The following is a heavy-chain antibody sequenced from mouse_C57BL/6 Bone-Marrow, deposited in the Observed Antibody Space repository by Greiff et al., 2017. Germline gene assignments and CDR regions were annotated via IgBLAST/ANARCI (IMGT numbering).Heavy chain of an antibody. CDR2: IDPTSGGT. V-gene: IGHV1-72*01. Sequence: QVQLKQPGAELVKPGASVKLSCKASGYTFTSYWMHWVKQRPGRGLEWIGRIDPTSGGTKYNEKFKSKDTLTVDKPSSTAYMQRSSLTSEDSAVYYCARRGGDEAMDYWGQGTSVTVSS. CDR1: GYTFTSYW. J-gene: IGHJ4*01. D-gene: IGHD3-3*01. CDR3: ARRGGDEAMDY.